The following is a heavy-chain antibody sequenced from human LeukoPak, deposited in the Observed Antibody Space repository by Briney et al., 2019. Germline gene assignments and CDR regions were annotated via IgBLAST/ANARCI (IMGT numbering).Heavy chain of an antibody. J-gene: IGHJ4*02. CDR3: AVIGVVSPQSDY. CDR2: MNPNSGNT. CDR1: GYTFTSYD. V-gene: IGHV1-8*03. D-gene: IGHD3-3*01. Sequence: GASVKVSCKASGYTFTSYDINWVRQATGQGLEWMGWMNPNSGNTGYAQKFQGRVTITRNTSISTAYMELSSLRSEDTAVYYCAVIGVVSPQSDYWGQGTLVTVSS.